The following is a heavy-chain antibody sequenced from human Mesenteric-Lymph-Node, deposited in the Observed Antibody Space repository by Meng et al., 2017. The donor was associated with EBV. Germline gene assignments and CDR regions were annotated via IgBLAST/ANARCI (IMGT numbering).Heavy chain of an antibody. Sequence: PGSVKLSPTLSTTLGVSVDSMISDKWWIRVLDPTGMVLVWIGKIYHSGSTNYNPSLTSRVTILVDKSKNQFSLKLSSVTAADTAVYYCASRYCPTTSCRQDWGQGTLVTVSS. V-gene: IGHV4-4*02. CDR2: IYHSGST. D-gene: IGHD2-2*01. J-gene: IGHJ4*02. CDR3: ASRYCPTTSCRQD. CDR1: VDSMISDKW.